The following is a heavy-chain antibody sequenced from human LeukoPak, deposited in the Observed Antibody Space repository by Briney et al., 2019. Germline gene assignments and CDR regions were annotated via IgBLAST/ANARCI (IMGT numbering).Heavy chain of an antibody. V-gene: IGHV3-21*01. CDR1: GFTFSNAW. D-gene: IGHD3-22*01. Sequence: PGGSLRLSCAASGFTFSNAWMSWVRQAPGKGLEWVSSISSSSSYIYYADSVKGRFTISRDNAKNSLYLQMNSLRAEDTAVYYCARDPATLGLSLDYWGQGTLVTVSS. CDR3: ARDPATLGLSLDY. J-gene: IGHJ4*02. CDR2: ISSSSSYI.